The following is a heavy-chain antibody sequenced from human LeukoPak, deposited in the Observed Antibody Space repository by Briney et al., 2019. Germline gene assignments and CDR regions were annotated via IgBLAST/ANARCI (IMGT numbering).Heavy chain of an antibody. V-gene: IGHV3-9*01. Sequence: GGSLRLSCAASGFTFDDYVMHWVRQAPGKGLEWVSGITWNSGSIGYADSVKGRFTISRDNSKNTLYLQMNSLRAEDTAVYYCAGPEGYYDFWSGHAAFDYWGQGTLVTVSS. CDR3: AGPEGYYDFWSGHAAFDY. D-gene: IGHD3-3*01. J-gene: IGHJ4*02. CDR2: ITWNSGSI. CDR1: GFTFDDYV.